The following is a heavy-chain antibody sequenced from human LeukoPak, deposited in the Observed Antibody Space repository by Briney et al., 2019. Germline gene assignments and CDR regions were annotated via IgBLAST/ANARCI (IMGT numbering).Heavy chain of an antibody. CDR1: GGSFRGYY. CDR2: INHSGST. D-gene: IGHD4-11*01. J-gene: IGHJ4*02. V-gene: IGHV4-34*01. Sequence: PSETLSLTCAVYGGSFRGYYWSWIRQPPGKGLEWIGEINHSGSTNYNPSLKSRVTISVDTSKNQFSLKLSSVTAADTAVYYCARALPYSNYRRGYLAYYFDYWGQGTLVTVSS. CDR3: ARALPYSNYRRGYLAYYFDY.